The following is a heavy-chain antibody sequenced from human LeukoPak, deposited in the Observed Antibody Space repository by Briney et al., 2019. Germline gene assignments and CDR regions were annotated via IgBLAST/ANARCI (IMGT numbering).Heavy chain of an antibody. CDR3: ARVCSYGPVYYYYYMDV. CDR1: NFAFSTYA. J-gene: IGHJ6*03. CDR2: ISSSSSTI. Sequence: GGSLRLSCAASNFAFSTYAMNWVRQAPGKGLEWVSYISSSSSTIYYADSVKGRFTISGDNAKNSLYLQMNSLRAEDTAVYYCARVCSYGPVYYYYYMDVWGKGTTVTISS. V-gene: IGHV3-48*01. D-gene: IGHD5-18*01.